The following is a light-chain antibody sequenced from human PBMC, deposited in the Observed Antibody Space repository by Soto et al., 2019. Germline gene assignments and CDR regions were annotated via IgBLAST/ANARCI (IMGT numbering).Light chain of an antibody. CDR3: QQRYRTPIT. CDR1: QTISTY. Sequence: DIQMTQSPSSLSASVGDRVIITCRASQTISTYLNWYRKKSGKVPETLIFAASSLQSGVPSRFSGSGSGTDFNLTISSLQTEDFATYECQQRYRTPITFGQGTRVEIK. J-gene: IGKJ5*01. V-gene: IGKV1-39*01. CDR2: AAS.